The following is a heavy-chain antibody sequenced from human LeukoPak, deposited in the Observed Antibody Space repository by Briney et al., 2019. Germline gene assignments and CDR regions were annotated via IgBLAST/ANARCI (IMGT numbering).Heavy chain of an antibody. Sequence: GGSLRLSCAASGFTFSSYGMHWVRQAPGKGLGWVAVISYDGSNKYYADSVKGRFTISRDNSKNTLYLQMNSLRAEDTAVYYCAKGVGYCSSTSCYAFYYGIDVWGQGTTVTVSS. J-gene: IGHJ6*02. CDR1: GFTFSSYG. CDR2: ISYDGSNK. D-gene: IGHD2-2*01. CDR3: AKGVGYCSSTSCYAFYYGIDV. V-gene: IGHV3-30*18.